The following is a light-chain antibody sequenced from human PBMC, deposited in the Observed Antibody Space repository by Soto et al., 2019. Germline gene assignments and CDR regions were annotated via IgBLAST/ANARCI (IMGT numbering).Light chain of an antibody. CDR3: QQYFNWPPYT. CDR2: GAS. J-gene: IGKJ2*01. Sequence: DIVLTQSPGTLSLSPGETATLSCRASQSVSSKYLAWYQQKPGQAPRVLIYGASIRATGVPERFSGGGSGTDFTLTISRLEPEDFAVYYCQQYFNWPPYTFGQGTKVDFK. CDR1: QSVSSKY. V-gene: IGKV3-20*01.